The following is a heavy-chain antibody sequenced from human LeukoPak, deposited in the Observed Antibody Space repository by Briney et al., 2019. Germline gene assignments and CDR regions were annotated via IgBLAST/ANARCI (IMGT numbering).Heavy chain of an antibody. CDR2: ISSSGSTI. D-gene: IGHD3-10*01. Sequence: GGSLRLSCAASGFTFSSYEMNWVRQAPGKGLEWVSYISSSGSTIYCADSVKGRFTISRDNAKNSLYLQMNSLRAEDTAVYYCARGGFVGGSGSIPLDYWGQGTLVTVSS. CDR1: GFTFSSYE. J-gene: IGHJ4*02. V-gene: IGHV3-48*03. CDR3: ARGGFVGGSGSIPLDY.